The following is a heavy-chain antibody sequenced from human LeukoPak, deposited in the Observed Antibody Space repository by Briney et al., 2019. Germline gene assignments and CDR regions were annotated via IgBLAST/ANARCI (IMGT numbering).Heavy chain of an antibody. CDR3: ARPSSRWYGPDGY. CDR1: GFTFSSYS. CDR2: ISRSSSYI. J-gene: IGHJ4*02. Sequence: PGGSLRLSCAASGFTFSSYSMNWVRPAPGKGLGWVSSISRSSSYIYYADSVKGRFTISRDNAKNSLYLQMNSLRAEDTAVYYCARPSSRWYGPDGYWGQGTLVTVSS. V-gene: IGHV3-21*01. D-gene: IGHD6-13*01.